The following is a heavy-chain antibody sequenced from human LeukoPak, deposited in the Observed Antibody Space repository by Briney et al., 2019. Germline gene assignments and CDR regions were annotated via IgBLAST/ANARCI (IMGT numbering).Heavy chain of an antibody. Sequence: GASVKVSCKASGYTFTCYYIFWVRQAPGQGLEWMGWINPNTGGTNYAQKFQGRVTMTRDRAISTAYMELSRLRSDDTAVYYCARDTEGLNDYWGQGTLVTVSS. J-gene: IGHJ4*02. D-gene: IGHD4-11*01. CDR2: INPNTGGT. CDR3: ARDTEGLNDY. CDR1: GYTFTCYY. V-gene: IGHV1-2*02.